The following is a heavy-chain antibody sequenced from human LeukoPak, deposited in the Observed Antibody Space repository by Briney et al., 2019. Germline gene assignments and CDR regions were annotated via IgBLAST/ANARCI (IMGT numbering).Heavy chain of an antibody. CDR1: GYTFTGYY. CDR3: ARGYSSLTLGRGAFDI. J-gene: IGHJ3*02. CDR2: INPNSGGT. V-gene: IGHV1-2*02. D-gene: IGHD6-13*01. Sequence: GASVKVSCKASGYTFTGYYMHWVRQAPGQGLEWMGWINPNSGGTNYVQKLQGRVTMTRDTSISTAYMELSRLRSDDTAVYYCARGYSSLTLGRGAFDIWGQGTMVTVSS.